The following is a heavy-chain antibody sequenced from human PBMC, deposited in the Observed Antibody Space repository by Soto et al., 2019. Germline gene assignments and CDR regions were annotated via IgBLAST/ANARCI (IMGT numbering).Heavy chain of an antibody. J-gene: IGHJ6*02. CDR2: ISYDGKNR. CDR1: GFAFNGYG. D-gene: IGHD2-21*01. CDR3: AKDNLAALIAGIGNVMGV. V-gene: IGHV3-30*18. Sequence: QGQLVESGGGVIQPGTSLRLSCGASGFAFNGYGMHWVRQAPGQGLEWVAAISYDGKNRYYADSMRGRITISRDNSKKTLVLEMNALRAEDTGVYYCAKDNLAALIAGIGNVMGVWGRGTPVTV.